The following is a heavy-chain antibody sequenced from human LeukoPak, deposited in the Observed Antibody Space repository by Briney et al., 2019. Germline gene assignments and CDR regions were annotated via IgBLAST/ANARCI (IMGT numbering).Heavy chain of an antibody. Sequence: ASVKVSCKASGYTFTSYYVHWVRQAPGQGLEWMGIIDPSGGSTSCAQKFQGRATMTRDTSTTTVYMELSTLRSEDTAVYYCARAYCSGGSCSTYYFDYWGQGTLVTVSS. J-gene: IGHJ4*02. CDR3: ARAYCSGGSCSTYYFDY. V-gene: IGHV1-46*01. CDR1: GYTFTSYY. D-gene: IGHD2-15*01. CDR2: IDPSGGST.